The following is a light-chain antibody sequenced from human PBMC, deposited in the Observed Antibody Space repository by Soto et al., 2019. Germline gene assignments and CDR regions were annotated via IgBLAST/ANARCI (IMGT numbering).Light chain of an antibody. V-gene: IGKV1-5*03. CDR1: QSISSW. Sequence: DIQMTQSPSTLSASVGDRVTITCRASQSISSWLAWYQQKPGKAPKLVIYKASSLESGVPSRFSGSGSGTEFTLTISSLQPDDFATYYCQQYNSYSSTVGPGTKVDIK. CDR3: QQYNSYSST. J-gene: IGKJ3*01. CDR2: KAS.